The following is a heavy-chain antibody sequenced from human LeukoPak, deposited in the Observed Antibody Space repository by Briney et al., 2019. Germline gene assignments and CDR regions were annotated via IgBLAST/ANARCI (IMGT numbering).Heavy chain of an antibody. J-gene: IGHJ4*02. CDR1: GGSFSGYY. V-gene: IGHV4-34*01. CDR3: ARGRIFYYDFWSGYSPLNFDY. CDR2: INHSGST. D-gene: IGHD3-3*01. Sequence: PSETLSLTCAVYGGSFSGYYWSWIRQPPGKGLEWIGEINHSGSTNYNPSLKSRLTISVDTSKNQFSLKLSSVTAADTAVYYCARGRIFYYDFWSGYSPLNFDYWGQGTLVTVSS.